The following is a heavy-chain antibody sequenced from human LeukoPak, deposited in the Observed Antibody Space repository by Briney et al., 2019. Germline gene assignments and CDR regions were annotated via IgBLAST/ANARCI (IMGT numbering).Heavy chain of an antibody. CDR2: IHPGDSDT. D-gene: IGHD2-21*02. Sequence: GESLKISCEASGCIFPNYWIGWVRQVPGKGLDWMGLIHPGDSDTRYSPSFQGQVTISVDKSITTAYLQWSSLQASDTAIYFCARVVVVTATHWYFDLWGRGSLVTVFS. CDR3: ARVVVVTATHWYFDL. CDR1: GCIFPNYW. J-gene: IGHJ2*01. V-gene: IGHV5-51*01.